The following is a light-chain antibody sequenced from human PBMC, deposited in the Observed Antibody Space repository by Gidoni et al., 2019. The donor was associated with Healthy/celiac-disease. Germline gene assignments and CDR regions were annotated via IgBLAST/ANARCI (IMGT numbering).Light chain of an antibody. CDR3: QQLNSYPRF. CDR2: AAS. CDR1: QGIRRY. J-gene: IGKJ4*01. Sequence: IQLTQSPAFLCASAGDRVTITCRPSQGIRRYLAWYQQKPVKATKLLIYAASTVQRRVPARFSGSGSGTEFTLTISSLQAEDFATYYWQQLNSYPRFFGGGTKVEIK. V-gene: IGKV1-9*01.